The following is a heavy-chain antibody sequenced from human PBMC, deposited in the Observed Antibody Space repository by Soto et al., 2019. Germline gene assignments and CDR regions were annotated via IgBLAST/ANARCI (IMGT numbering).Heavy chain of an antibody. D-gene: IGHD1-26*01. V-gene: IGHV3-23*01. Sequence: GGSLRLSCAASGFTFSSYAMSWVRQAPGKGLEWVSAISGSGGSTYYADSVKGRFTISRDNSKNTLYLQMNSLRAEDTAVYYCAKSVQWSYSDKPQYYYGMDVWGQGTTVTVSS. J-gene: IGHJ6*02. CDR1: GFTFSSYA. CDR3: AKSVQWSYSDKPQYYYGMDV. CDR2: ISGSGGST.